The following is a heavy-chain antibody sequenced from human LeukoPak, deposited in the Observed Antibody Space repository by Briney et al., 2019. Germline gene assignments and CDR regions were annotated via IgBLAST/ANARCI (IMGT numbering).Heavy chain of an antibody. D-gene: IGHD1-26*01. CDR3: ARVMGELLLGYFDL. CDR2: IYHSGST. J-gene: IGHJ2*01. CDR1: GYSISSGYY. Sequence: SETLSLTCTVSGYSISSGYYWGWIRQPPGKGLEWIGSIYHSGSTYYNPSLKSRVTISVDTSKNQFSLKLSSVTAADTAVYYCARVMGELLLGYFDLWGRGALVTVSS. V-gene: IGHV4-38-2*02.